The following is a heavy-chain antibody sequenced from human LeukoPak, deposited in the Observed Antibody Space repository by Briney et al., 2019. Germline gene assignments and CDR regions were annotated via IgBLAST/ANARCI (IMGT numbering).Heavy chain of an antibody. CDR2: ISFHGTDS. V-gene: IGHV3-30*04. CDR1: GFTFISYA. D-gene: IGHD3-9*01. Sequence: GGSLRPSCAASGFTFISYAIHWVRQAPGKGLEWVAVISFHGTDSFYADSVKGRFTISRDNSKNMLYLQMNSLRAEDTAVYYCAKVSESNYDFLTGYYTPYYFDYWGQGTLVTVSS. J-gene: IGHJ4*02. CDR3: AKVSESNYDFLTGYYTPYYFDY.